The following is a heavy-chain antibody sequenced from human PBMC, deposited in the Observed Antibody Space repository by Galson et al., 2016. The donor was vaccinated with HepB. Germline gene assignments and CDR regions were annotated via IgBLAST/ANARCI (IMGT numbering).Heavy chain of an antibody. J-gene: IGHJ5*02. CDR2: IYHTGTS. CDR1: GASINSSNW. Sequence: SETLSLTCAVSGASINSSNWWTWVRQAPGKGLEWFGEIYHTGTSNNNPSLLSRFTMSIDNSKNHFSLNLNSVTAADTAVYYCARASVVPGARMVFDPWGQGILVTVSS. CDR3: ARASVVPGARMVFDP. D-gene: IGHD2-2*01. V-gene: IGHV4-4*02.